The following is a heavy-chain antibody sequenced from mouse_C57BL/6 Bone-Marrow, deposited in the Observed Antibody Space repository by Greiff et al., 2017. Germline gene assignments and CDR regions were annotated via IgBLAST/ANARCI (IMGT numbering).Heavy chain of an antibody. CDR2: IYPGDGDT. D-gene: IGHD4-1*01. Sequence: QVQLQQSGPELVKPGASVKISCKASGYAFSSSWMNWVKQRPGKGLEWIGRIYPGDGDTNYNGKFKGKATLTADKSSNTAYMQLLILTSEDSAVYFCESEGLTGPWLAYWGQGTLVTVSA. CDR1: GYAFSSSW. J-gene: IGHJ3*01. CDR3: ESEGLTGPWLAY. V-gene: IGHV1-82*01.